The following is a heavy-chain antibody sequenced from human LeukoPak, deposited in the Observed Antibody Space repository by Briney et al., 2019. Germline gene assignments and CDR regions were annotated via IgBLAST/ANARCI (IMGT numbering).Heavy chain of an antibody. J-gene: IGHJ2*01. D-gene: IGHD3-10*01. CDR1: GFTFTAFY. CDR2: INPNSGGT. V-gene: IGHV1-2*02. Sequence: GASVKVSCKASGFTFTAFYIHWVRQAPGQGLEWMGWINPNSGGTNYAKNFQGRVSMTRDTSISTAYMELSRLRSDDTAVYYCARGVGSGWYFDLWGRGTLVTVSS. CDR3: ARGVGSGWYFDL.